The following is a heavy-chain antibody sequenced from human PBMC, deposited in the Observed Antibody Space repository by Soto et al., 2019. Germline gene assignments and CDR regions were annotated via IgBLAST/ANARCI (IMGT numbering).Heavy chain of an antibody. Sequence: QVQLQESGPGLVRPPGTLSLTCTVSGDSIITTWWWTWVLQPPGKDLGWIGEIYHDGSTYYNPSLESRVSISVDTSMNQFSLKGNSVTAADTAIYYCARWLGTSYGLDVWGQGTSGIVS. CDR2: IYHDGST. CDR3: ARWLGTSYGLDV. D-gene: IGHD6-19*01. V-gene: IGHV4-4*03. J-gene: IGHJ6*02. CDR1: GDSIITTWW.